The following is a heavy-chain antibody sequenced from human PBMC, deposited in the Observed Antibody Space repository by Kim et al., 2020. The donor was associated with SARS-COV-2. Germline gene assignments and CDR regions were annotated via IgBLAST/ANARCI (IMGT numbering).Heavy chain of an antibody. Sequence: SETLSLTCTVSGGSISSGSYYWSWIRQPAGKGLEWIGRIYTSGSTNYNPSLKSRVTISVDTSKNQFSLKLSSVTAADTAVYYCARGGHLSSSWNGGNWFDPWGQGTLVTVSS. CDR1: GGSISSGSYY. D-gene: IGHD6-13*01. CDR3: ARGGHLSSSWNGGNWFDP. J-gene: IGHJ5*02. V-gene: IGHV4-61*02. CDR2: IYTSGST.